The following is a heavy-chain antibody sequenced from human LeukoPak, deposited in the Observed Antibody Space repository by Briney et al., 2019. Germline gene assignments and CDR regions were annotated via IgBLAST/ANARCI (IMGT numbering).Heavy chain of an antibody. CDR2: ISANSGAT. J-gene: IGHJ4*02. V-gene: IGHV3-23*01. D-gene: IGHD5-18*01. Sequence: PGGTLRLSCAASGFTFSSYPMSWVRKAPGRGLEWVSVISANSGATYYADSVKGRFTISRDNAKNTLYLQMNNLRGEDTALYYCSKAGDTNYYRYGDYWGQGTLVTVSS. CDR3: SKAGDTNYYRYGDY. CDR1: GFTFSSYP.